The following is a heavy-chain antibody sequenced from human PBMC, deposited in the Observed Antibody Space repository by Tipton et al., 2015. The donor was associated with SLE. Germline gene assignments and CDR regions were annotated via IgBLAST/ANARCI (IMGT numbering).Heavy chain of an antibody. Sequence: SLKLSCAASGFNFGDYAMHWVRQAPGKGLEWVAGINWYSTSVGYADSVKGRFTISRDSVKNSLYLEMNSLRVEDTAVYFCTLGGSSSHTSSYSYYYMDVWGRGTTVTVSS. V-gene: IGHV3-9*01. CDR1: GFNFGDYA. J-gene: IGHJ6*03. CDR3: TLGGSSSHTSSYSYYYMDV. CDR2: INWYSTSV. D-gene: IGHD6-6*01.